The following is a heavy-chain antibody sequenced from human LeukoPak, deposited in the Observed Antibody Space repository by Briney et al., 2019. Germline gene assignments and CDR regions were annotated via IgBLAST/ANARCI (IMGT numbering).Heavy chain of an antibody. V-gene: IGHV1-2*02. Sequence: SSVKVSCKASGYTFTGYYMHWMRQAPGQGLEWMGWINPNSGGTNYAQKFQGRVTMIRDTSISTAYMEPSRLRSDDTAVYYCAMLDIVLMVYAIHDAFDIWGQGTMVTVSS. CDR1: GYTFTGYY. D-gene: IGHD2-8*01. CDR3: AMLDIVLMVYAIHDAFDI. J-gene: IGHJ3*02. CDR2: INPNSGGT.